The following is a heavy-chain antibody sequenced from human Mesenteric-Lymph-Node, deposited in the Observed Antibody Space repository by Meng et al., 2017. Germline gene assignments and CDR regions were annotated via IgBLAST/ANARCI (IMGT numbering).Heavy chain of an antibody. CDR3: ARGLPTEYAGYYYYYYGMDV. D-gene: IGHD2-2*01. Sequence: GALKISCAASGFTFSSYAMSWVRQAPGKGLEWVSAISGSGGSTYYADSVKGRFTISRDNSKNTLYLQMNSLRAEDTAVYYCARGLPTEYAGYYYYYYGMDVWGQGTTVTVSS. J-gene: IGHJ6*02. CDR2: ISGSGGST. V-gene: IGHV3-23*01. CDR1: GFTFSSYA.